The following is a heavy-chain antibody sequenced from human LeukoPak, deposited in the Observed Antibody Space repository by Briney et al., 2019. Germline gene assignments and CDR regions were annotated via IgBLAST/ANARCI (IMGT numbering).Heavy chain of an antibody. CDR1: GFTFSSYG. CDR2: IRYDGSNK. J-gene: IGHJ4*02. D-gene: IGHD3-10*01. V-gene: IGHV3-30*02. Sequence: GGSLRLSCAAPGFTFSSYGMHWVRQAPGKGLEWVAFIRYDGSNKYYADSVKGRFTISRDNSKNTLYLQMNSLRAEDTAVYYCAKDSAVGVLLWFGERYFDYWGQGTLVTVSS. CDR3: AKDSAVGVLLWFGERYFDY.